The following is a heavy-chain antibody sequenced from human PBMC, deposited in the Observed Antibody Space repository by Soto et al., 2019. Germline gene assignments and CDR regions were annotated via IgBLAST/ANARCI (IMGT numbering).Heavy chain of an antibody. CDR2: INQDGDAK. Sequence: EVQLVESGGDLVQPGGSLRLSCAASGFNFSAYWMSWVRQAPGKGLEWVANINQDGDAKNYVDSVKGRFTISRDNSKNTLYLQMNSLRAEDTAVYYCAKDRGNWELLHAFDIWGQGTMVTVSS. V-gene: IGHV3-7*03. D-gene: IGHD1-26*01. CDR3: AKDRGNWELLHAFDI. CDR1: GFNFSAYW. J-gene: IGHJ3*02.